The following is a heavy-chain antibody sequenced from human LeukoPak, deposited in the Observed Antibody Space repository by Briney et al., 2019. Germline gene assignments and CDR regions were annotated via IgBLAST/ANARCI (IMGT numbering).Heavy chain of an antibody. Sequence: ASVKVSCKASGYTFADYYIYWVRQAPGQGLEWMGWINPNSGGTNYPQRFQGRVTMTRDTSITTAYMELSSLTADDTAVYYCATRSSRTNCYYYFGMDVWGQGTTVTVSS. CDR1: GYTFADYY. J-gene: IGHJ6*02. V-gene: IGHV1-2*02. CDR2: INPNSGGT. CDR3: ATRSSRTNCYYYFGMDV. D-gene: IGHD6-19*01.